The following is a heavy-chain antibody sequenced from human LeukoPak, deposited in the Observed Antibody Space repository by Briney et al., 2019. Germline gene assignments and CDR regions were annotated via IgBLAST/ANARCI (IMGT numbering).Heavy chain of an antibody. J-gene: IGHJ3*02. CDR2: ISSSSSYI. CDR3: ASCGNSIAFDI. D-gene: IGHD4-23*01. V-gene: IGHV3-21*01. CDR1: GFTFSSYS. Sequence: GGSLRLSCAAPGFTFSSYSMNWVRQAPGKGLEWVTSISSSSSYIYYADSVKGRFTISRDNAKNSLYLQMNSLRAEDTAVYYCASCGNSIAFDIWGQGTMVTVSS.